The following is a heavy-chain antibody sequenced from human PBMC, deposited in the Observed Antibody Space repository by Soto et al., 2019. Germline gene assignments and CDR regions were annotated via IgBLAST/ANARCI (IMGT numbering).Heavy chain of an antibody. CDR3: ASDQSFARSYYYRIDV. Sequence: SVKVSCKSSGYPFTHYGITWVRQAPGQGLEWMGWISPYNGNTNYGQTLQGRVTLTTDTCTSTVYMELRSLRSDDTAVYFCASDQSFARSYYYRIDVWGQGTTVTRLL. V-gene: IGHV1-18*01. CDR1: GYPFTHYG. D-gene: IGHD3-10*01. CDR2: ISPYNGNT. J-gene: IGHJ6*02.